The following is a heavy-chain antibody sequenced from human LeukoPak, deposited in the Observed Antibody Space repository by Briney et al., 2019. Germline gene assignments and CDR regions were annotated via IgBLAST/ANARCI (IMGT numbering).Heavy chain of an antibody. Sequence: PSETLSLTCAVYGGSFSGYYWSWIRQPPGKGLEWIGEINHSGSTNYNPSLESRVTISVDTSKNQFSLKLSSVTAADTAVYYCASTGAGPFDYWGQGTLVTVSS. CDR3: ASTGAGPFDY. V-gene: IGHV4-34*01. CDR2: INHSGST. CDR1: GGSFSGYY. J-gene: IGHJ4*02. D-gene: IGHD1-26*01.